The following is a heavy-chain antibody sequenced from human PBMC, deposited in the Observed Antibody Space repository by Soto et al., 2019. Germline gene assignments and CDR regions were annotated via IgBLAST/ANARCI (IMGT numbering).Heavy chain of an antibody. Sequence: GESLKISCKGSGYSFTSYWIGWVRQMPGKGLEWMGIIYPGDSDTRYSPSFQGQVTISADKSISTAYLQWSSLKASDTAMYSCARHGHVDTAMVNRYYYGMDVWGQGTTVTVSS. CDR3: ARHGHVDTAMVNRYYYGMDV. CDR1: GYSFTSYW. V-gene: IGHV5-51*01. J-gene: IGHJ6*02. CDR2: IYPGDSDT. D-gene: IGHD5-18*01.